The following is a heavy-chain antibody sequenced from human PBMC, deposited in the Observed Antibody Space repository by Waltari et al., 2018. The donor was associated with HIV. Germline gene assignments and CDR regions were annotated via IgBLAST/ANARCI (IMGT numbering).Heavy chain of an antibody. J-gene: IGHJ6*02. V-gene: IGHV3-66*01. CDR3: ANSDDNSNYYYGMDV. D-gene: IGHD4-4*01. CDR1: GSPGSTNY. CDR2: IDSDGNT. Sequence: EVKLVESGGGLVQPGGSLRLSCAGSGSPGSTNYMSWVRQAPGMGLEWVSLIDSDGNTRYADSVKGRFTISRDSSKNMVYLQMKSLRGEDTAVYYCANSDDNSNYYYGMDVWGQGTTVTVSS.